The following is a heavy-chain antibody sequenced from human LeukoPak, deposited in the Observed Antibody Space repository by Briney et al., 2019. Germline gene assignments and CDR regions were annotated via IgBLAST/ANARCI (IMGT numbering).Heavy chain of an antibody. D-gene: IGHD3-22*01. CDR2: IYFSGTT. CDR1: SASISSTNYN. CDR3: ARDHYYDSSGYYLPFDY. J-gene: IGHJ4*02. V-gene: IGHV4-39*07. Sequence: SETLSLTCTVSSASISSTNYNWGWLRQPSGKGPEWIGNIYFSGTTYYNPSLKSRVIISVDTSKSQFSLKLSSVTAADTAVYYCARDHYYDSSGYYLPFDYWGQGTLVTVSS.